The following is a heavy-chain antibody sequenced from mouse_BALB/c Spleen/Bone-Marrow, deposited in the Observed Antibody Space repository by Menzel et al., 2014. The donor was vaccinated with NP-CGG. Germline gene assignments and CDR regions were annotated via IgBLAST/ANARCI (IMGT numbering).Heavy chain of an antibody. CDR2: IWAGGSA. Sequence: QVQLQQPGPGLVAPSQSLSITCTVSGFSLXSYGVHWIRQPPGKGLEWLGVIWAGGSANYKSALMSRLSISKDNSKSQVFLKMNSLHTDDTAMYYCARGGYGYDGTFAYWGQGTLVTVSA. CDR3: ARGGYGYDGTFAY. CDR1: GFSLXSYG. J-gene: IGHJ3*01. D-gene: IGHD2-2*01. V-gene: IGHV2-9*02.